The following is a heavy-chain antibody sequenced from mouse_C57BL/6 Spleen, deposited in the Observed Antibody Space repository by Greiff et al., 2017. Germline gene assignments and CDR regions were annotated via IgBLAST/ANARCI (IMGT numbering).Heavy chain of an antibody. CDR1: GFTFSSYA. J-gene: IGHJ2*01. D-gene: IGHD3-1*01. CDR2: ISSGGDYT. Sequence: EVKLVESGEGLVKPGGSLKLSCAASGFTFSSYAMSWVRQTPEKRLEWVAYISSGGDYTYYADTVKGRFTISRDNARNTLYLQMSGLKSEDTAMYYCTRGGGLFDYWGQGTTLTVSS. V-gene: IGHV5-9-1*02. CDR3: TRGGGLFDY.